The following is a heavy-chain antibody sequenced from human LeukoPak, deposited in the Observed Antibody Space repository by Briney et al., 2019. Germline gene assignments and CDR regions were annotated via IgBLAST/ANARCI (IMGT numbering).Heavy chain of an antibody. V-gene: IGHV3-33*01. J-gene: IGHJ4*01. CDR2: IWYDGSNK. D-gene: IGHD4-17*01. CDR1: GFTLSSYG. CDR3: ARDRDGDYDY. Sequence: GRSLRLSCAASGFTLSSYGMHWVGQAPGKGLEWVAVIWYDGSNKYYADSVKGRFTISRDNSKNTLYLQMNSLRAEDTAVYYCARDRDGDYDYWVHGTLVTVSS.